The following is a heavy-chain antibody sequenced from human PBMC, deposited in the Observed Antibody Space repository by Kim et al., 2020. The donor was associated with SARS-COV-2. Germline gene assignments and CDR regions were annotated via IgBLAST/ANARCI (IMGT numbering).Heavy chain of an antibody. V-gene: IGHV4-59*08. D-gene: IGHD6-13*01. CDR2: IYYSGST. Sequence: SETLSLTCTVSGGSISSYYWSWIRQPPGKGLEWIGYIYYSGSTNYNPSLKSRVTISVDTSKNQFSLKLSSVTAADTAVYYCARRGSSWYHWFDPWGQGTLVTVSS. CDR3: ARRGSSWYHWFDP. CDR1: GGSISSYY. J-gene: IGHJ5*02.